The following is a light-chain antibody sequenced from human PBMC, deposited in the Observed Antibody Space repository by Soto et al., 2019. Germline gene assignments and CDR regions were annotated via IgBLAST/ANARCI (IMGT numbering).Light chain of an antibody. CDR3: QSYDSSLSAYV. V-gene: IGLV1-40*01. J-gene: IGLJ1*01. CDR2: ANT. Sequence: QSVRTQAPSVSGAPGQRVTFSCTGGSSNIGAGYDVHWYQQFPGTAPKLLIYANTNRPSGVPDRFSGSKSGTSASLAITGLQAEDEADYYCQSYDSSLSAYVFGTGTKVTVL. CDR1: SSNIGAGYD.